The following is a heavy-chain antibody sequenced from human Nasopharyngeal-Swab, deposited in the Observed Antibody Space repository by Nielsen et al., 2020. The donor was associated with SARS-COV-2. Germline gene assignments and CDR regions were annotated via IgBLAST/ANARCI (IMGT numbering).Heavy chain of an antibody. CDR1: GFTFSGSA. Sequence: SVKVSCKASGFTFSGSAVQWVRQARGQRLEWIGWIVLGIDKTDYAQKFQDRVTITRDMSASTVYMHLSSLSSEDTALYYCATLSAPRDGNNRAPMGWGQGTLVTVSS. CDR3: ATLSAPRDGNNRAPMG. J-gene: IGHJ4*02. V-gene: IGHV1-58*01. CDR2: IVLGIDKT. D-gene: IGHD5-24*01.